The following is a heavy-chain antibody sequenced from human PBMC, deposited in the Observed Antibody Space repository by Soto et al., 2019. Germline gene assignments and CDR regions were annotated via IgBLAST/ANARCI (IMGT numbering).Heavy chain of an antibody. CDR1: GFTFSSYG. D-gene: IGHD3-16*01. Sequence: QVQLVESGGGVVQPGRSLRLSCAASGFTFSSYGMHWVRQAPGKGLEGVAVISYDGSNKYYADSVKGRFTISRDNSKNTLYLQMNSMRAEDTAVYYCAKILTFGGVTAPDYWGQGTLVTVSS. CDR3: AKILTFGGVTAPDY. J-gene: IGHJ4*02. CDR2: ISYDGSNK. V-gene: IGHV3-30*18.